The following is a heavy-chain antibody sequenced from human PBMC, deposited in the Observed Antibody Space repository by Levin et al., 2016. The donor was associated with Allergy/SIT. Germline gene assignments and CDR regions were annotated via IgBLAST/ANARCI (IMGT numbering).Heavy chain of an antibody. Sequence: SQTLSLTCAVYGGSFSGYYWSWIRQPPGKGLEWIGEINHSGSTNYNPSLKSRVTISVDTSKNQFSLKLSSVTAADTAVYYCARDRGARIAARRYYYFDYWGQGTLVTVSS. CDR2: INHSGST. J-gene: IGHJ4*02. CDR3: ARDRGARIAARRYYYFDY. V-gene: IGHV4-34*01. D-gene: IGHD6-6*01. CDR1: GGSFSGYY.